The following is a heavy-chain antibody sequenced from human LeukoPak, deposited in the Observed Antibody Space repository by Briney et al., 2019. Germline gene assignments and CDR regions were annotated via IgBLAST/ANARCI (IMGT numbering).Heavy chain of an antibody. J-gene: IGHJ6*03. CDR1: GFTFSSYW. CDR2: IKQDGSEK. V-gene: IGHV3-7*01. D-gene: IGHD3-3*01. Sequence: PGGSLRLSCAASGFTFSSYWMSWVRQAPGKGLEWVANIKQDGSEKYYVDSVKGRFTISRDNAKNSLYLQMNSLRAEDTAVYYCARDRVSETMLRFLEGDYYYYMDVWGKGTTVTVSS. CDR3: ARDRVSETMLRFLEGDYYYYMDV.